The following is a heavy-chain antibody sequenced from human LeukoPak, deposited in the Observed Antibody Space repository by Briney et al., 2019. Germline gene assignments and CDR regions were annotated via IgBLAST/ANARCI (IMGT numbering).Heavy chain of an antibody. V-gene: IGHV4-61*01. J-gene: IGHJ4*02. Sequence: SETLSLTCTVSGGSVSSGSYYWSWIRQPPGKGLEWIGYIYYSGSTNYNPSLKSRVTISVDTSKNQFSLKLSSVTAADTAVYYCARDRDYYDSSGYYMHWGQGTLVTVSS. D-gene: IGHD3-22*01. CDR2: IYYSGST. CDR1: GGSVSSGSYY. CDR3: ARDRDYYDSSGYYMH.